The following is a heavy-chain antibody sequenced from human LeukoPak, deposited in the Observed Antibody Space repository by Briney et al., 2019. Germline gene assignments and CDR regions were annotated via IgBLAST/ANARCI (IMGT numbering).Heavy chain of an antibody. Sequence: GGSLRLSSAASGFTFSSYSMNWVRQAPGKGLEWVSYISSSSSTIYYADSVKGRFTISRDNAKNTLYMQMNSLRAEDTAVYYCARLGGHCSSTSGDYYYYYMDVWGKGTTVTVSS. CDR3: ARLGGHCSSTSGDYYYYYMDV. CDR2: ISSSSSTI. CDR1: GFTFSSYS. J-gene: IGHJ6*03. V-gene: IGHV3-48*01. D-gene: IGHD2-2*01.